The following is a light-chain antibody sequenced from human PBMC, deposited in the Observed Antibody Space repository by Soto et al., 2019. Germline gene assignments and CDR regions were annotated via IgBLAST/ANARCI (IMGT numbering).Light chain of an antibody. CDR1: YSDVGYYNY. J-gene: IGLJ3*02. CDR2: EVS. V-gene: IGLV2-14*01. Sequence: QSALTQPAFVSGSPGQSITISCTGTYSDVGYYNYVSWFQQHPGKAPQLIIYEVSNRPLGISNRFSASKSGNTASLTISGLQAEDEADYYCGSYTDSDSPLVFGGGTKLTVL. CDR3: GSYTDSDSPLV.